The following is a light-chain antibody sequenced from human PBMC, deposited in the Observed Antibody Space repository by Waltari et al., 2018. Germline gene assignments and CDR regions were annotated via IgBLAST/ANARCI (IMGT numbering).Light chain of an antibody. V-gene: IGKV1-5*03. CDR2: KAS. J-gene: IGKJ4*01. CDR3: QQYNMSPIT. CDR1: QSISTW. Sequence: IQLTQSPSSLSTSLGDRVTITCRASQSISTWLAWYQQRPGRAPKLLIYKASTLQSGVPSRFSGSGSGTEFSLTITSLQPGDSATYYCQQYNMSPITFGGGTKVEI.